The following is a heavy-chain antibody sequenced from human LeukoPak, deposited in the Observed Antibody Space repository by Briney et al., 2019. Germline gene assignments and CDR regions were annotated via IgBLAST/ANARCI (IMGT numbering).Heavy chain of an antibody. J-gene: IGHJ5*02. CDR3: ARDRAGPPDPFDP. Sequence: GASVKVSCKASGYTFTSYGISWVRQGPGQGLEWMGWISAYNGNTNYAHKLQGRVTMTTDTSTSTAYMELRSLRSDDTAVYYCARDRAGPPDPFDPWGQGTLVTVSS. CDR2: ISAYNGNT. D-gene: IGHD1-14*01. V-gene: IGHV1-18*01. CDR1: GYTFTSYG.